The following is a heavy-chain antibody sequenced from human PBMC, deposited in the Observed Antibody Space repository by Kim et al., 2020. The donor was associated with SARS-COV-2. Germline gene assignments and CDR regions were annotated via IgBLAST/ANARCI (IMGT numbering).Heavy chain of an antibody. V-gene: IGHV3-53*01. CDR1: GFTVSSNY. D-gene: IGHD2-2*01. J-gene: IGHJ2*01. CDR3: ARVVQAAPWGYFDL. CDR2: IYSGGST. Sequence: GGSLRLSCAASGFTVSSNYMSWVRQAPGKGLEWVSVIYSGGSTYYADSVKGRFTISRDNSKNTLYLQMNSLRAEDTAVYYCARVVQAAPWGYFDLWGRGTLVTVSS.